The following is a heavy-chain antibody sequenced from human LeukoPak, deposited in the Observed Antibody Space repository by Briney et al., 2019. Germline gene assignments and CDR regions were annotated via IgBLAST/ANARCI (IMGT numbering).Heavy chain of an antibody. CDR3: ARDAQRGFDYSNSLAY. J-gene: IGHJ4*02. V-gene: IGHV3-33*08. CDR2: IWSDGSNH. D-gene: IGHD4-11*01. Sequence: PGGSLRLSCTASGFTFSSYWMGWVRQAPGKGLQWVAVIWSDGSNHYYADSVKGRFTISRDNSNNMVYLQMNSLRVDDTGVYYCARDAQRGFDYSNSLAYWGQGVLVTVSS. CDR1: GFTFSSYW.